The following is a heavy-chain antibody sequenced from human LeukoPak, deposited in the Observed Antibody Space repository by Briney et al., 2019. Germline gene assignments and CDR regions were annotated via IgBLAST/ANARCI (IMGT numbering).Heavy chain of an antibody. Sequence: SETLSLTCAVYGGSFSGYYWSWIRQPPGKGLEWIGEINHSGSTNYNPSLKSRVTISVDTSKNQFSLKLSSVTAADTAVYYCARAYYYDSSGYQYYFDYWGQGTLVTVSS. CDR2: INHSGST. J-gene: IGHJ4*02. CDR3: ARAYYYDSSGYQYYFDY. CDR1: GGSFSGYY. V-gene: IGHV4-34*01. D-gene: IGHD3-22*01.